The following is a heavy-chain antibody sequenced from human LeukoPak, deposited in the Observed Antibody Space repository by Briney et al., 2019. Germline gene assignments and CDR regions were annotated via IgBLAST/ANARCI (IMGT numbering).Heavy chain of an antibody. D-gene: IGHD3-22*01. CDR1: GFTFSSYG. J-gene: IGHJ4*02. Sequence: GGTLRLSCAASGFTFSSYGMSWVRQAPGKGLEWVSAISGSGGSTYYADSVKGRFTISRDNSKNTLYLQMNSLRAEDTAVYYCAKGIVVASGYFDYWGQGTLVTVSS. CDR2: ISGSGGST. CDR3: AKGIVVASGYFDY. V-gene: IGHV3-23*01.